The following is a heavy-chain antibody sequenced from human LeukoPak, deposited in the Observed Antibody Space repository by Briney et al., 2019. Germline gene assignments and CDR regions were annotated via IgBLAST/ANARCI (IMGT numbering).Heavy chain of an antibody. CDR1: GFTFSSYG. J-gene: IGHJ1*01. CDR2: IWYDESNK. Sequence: GGSLRLSCAASGFTFSSYGMHWVRQAPGKGLEWVAVIWYDESNKYYADSVKGRFTISRDNSKNTLYLQMNSLRAEDTAVYYCARESTTMVRGVIQHWGQGTLVTVSS. D-gene: IGHD3-10*01. V-gene: IGHV3-33*01. CDR3: ARESTTMVRGVIQH.